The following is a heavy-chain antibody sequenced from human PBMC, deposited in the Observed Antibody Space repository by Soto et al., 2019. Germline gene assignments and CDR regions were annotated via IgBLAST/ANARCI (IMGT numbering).Heavy chain of an antibody. CDR3: ATRITVFGLLIPPFDP. V-gene: IGHV4-34*01. CDR1: GGSVNGYY. CDR2: INHTGGT. Sequence: SETLSLTCAVYGGSVNGYYWTWIRQPPGKGLEWVGEINHTGGTHYNPSLKSRVTMSVDTSKNQFSLRLSSVTAADTAIYYCATRITVFGLLIPPFDPWGQGTLVTVSS. J-gene: IGHJ5*02. D-gene: IGHD3-3*01.